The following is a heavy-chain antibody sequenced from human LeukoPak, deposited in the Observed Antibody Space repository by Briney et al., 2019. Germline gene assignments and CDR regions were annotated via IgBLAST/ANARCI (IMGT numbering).Heavy chain of an antibody. CDR1: GGSFSGYY. J-gene: IGHJ6*02. Sequence: PSETLSLTCAVYGGSFSGYYWSWIRQPPGKGLEWIGEINHSGSTNYNPSLKSRVTISVDTSKNQFSLKLSSVTAADTAVYYCASCSGWYCYYYGMDVWGQGTTVTVSS. D-gene: IGHD6-19*01. V-gene: IGHV4-34*01. CDR2: INHSGST. CDR3: ASCSGWYCYYYGMDV.